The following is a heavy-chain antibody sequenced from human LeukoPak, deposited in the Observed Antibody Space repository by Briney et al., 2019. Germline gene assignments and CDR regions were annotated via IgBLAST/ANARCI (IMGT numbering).Heavy chain of an antibody. Sequence: GESLKISCNGSGYSFTSNWISWVRQMPGKGLEWMGRIDPSDSHINYSPSFQGHVTISVDKSISTAYLQWSSLRASDTAMYYCARRNNERSGFYYFDSWGQGTLVTVSS. V-gene: IGHV5-10-1*01. CDR2: IDPSDSHI. CDR1: GYSFTSNW. J-gene: IGHJ4*02. CDR3: ARRNNERSGFYYFDS. D-gene: IGHD3-22*01.